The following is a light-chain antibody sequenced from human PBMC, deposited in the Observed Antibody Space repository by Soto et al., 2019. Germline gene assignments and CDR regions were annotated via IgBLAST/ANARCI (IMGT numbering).Light chain of an antibody. CDR3: QSWGTGFRV. CDR2: INRDGSH. Sequence: QLVLTQSPSASASLGASIKLTCTLSSAYSHNAIAWHQQQPERGPRYLMKINRDGSHNKGDGIPDRFSGSRSGAECYLTISGLQYEDEADYYCQSWGTGFRVFGGGTKLTVL. J-gene: IGLJ2*01. V-gene: IGLV4-69*01. CDR1: SAYSHNA.